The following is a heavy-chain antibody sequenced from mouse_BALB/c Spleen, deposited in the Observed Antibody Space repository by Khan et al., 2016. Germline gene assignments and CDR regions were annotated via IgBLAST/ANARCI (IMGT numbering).Heavy chain of an antibody. CDR2: ISHGGGST. D-gene: IGHD1-1*01. V-gene: IGHV5-12-2*01. CDR1: GFTFSSYT. Sequence: ESGGGLVQPGGSLKLSCATSGFTFSSYTMSWIRQTPEKRLEWVAYISHGGGSTYYPDTVKGRFTISRDNAKNSLYLQMSSLKSEDTAMYYCARRGLRWYFDVWGAGTTVTVSS. J-gene: IGHJ1*01. CDR3: ARRGLRWYFDV.